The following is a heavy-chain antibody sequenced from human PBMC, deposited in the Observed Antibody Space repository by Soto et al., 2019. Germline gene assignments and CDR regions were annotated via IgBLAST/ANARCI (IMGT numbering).Heavy chain of an antibody. J-gene: IGHJ3*02. CDR1: GFTFSSYD. D-gene: IGHD1-26*01. Sequence: ESGGGLVQPGGSLRLSCAASGFTFSSYDMHWVRQATGKGLEWVSAIGTAGDTYYPGSVKSRFTISRENAKNSLYLQMNSLRAGDTAVYYCARGPGSPGAFDIWGQGTMVTVSS. CDR2: IGTAGDT. CDR3: ARGPGSPGAFDI. V-gene: IGHV3-13*04.